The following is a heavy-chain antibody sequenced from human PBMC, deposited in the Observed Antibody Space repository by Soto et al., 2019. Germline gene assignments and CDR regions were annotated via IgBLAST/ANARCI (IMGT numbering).Heavy chain of an antibody. Sequence: ASVKVSCKASGYTFTSYDINWVRQATGQGLEWMGWMNPNSGNTGYAQKFQGRVTMTRKTSISTAYMELTSLRSEDTAVYYGAGGSYCSGGSCSIGPRITFDYWGQGTLVTVSS. CDR1: GYTFTSYD. V-gene: IGHV1-8*01. CDR3: AGGSYCSGGSCSIGPRITFDY. CDR2: MNPNSGNT. D-gene: IGHD2-15*01. J-gene: IGHJ4*02.